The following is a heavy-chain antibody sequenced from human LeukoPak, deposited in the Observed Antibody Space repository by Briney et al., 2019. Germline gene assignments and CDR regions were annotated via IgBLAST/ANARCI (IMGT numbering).Heavy chain of an antibody. CDR1: GFTFRSYS. CDR3: ARAAYCSSTSCYFGMDV. J-gene: IGHJ6*02. CDR2: ISSSSSYI. V-gene: IGHV3-21*01. D-gene: IGHD2-2*01. Sequence: GGSLRLSCAASGFTFRSYSMNWVRQAPGRGLEWVSSISSSSSYISYADSVKGRFTISRDNAKNSLYLQMNSLRAEDTAVYYCARAAYCSSTSCYFGMDVWGQGTTVTVSS.